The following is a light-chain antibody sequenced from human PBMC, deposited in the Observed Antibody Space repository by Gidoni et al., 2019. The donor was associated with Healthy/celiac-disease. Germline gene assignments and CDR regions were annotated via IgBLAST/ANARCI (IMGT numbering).Light chain of an antibody. CDR2: AAS. J-gene: IGKJ2*01. CDR1: QGISSY. V-gene: IGKV1-8*01. CDR3: QQDYSYPYT. Sequence: AIRMTQSPSSFSASTGDRVTITCRASQGISSYLAWYQQKPGKAPKLLIYAASTLQSGGPSRFSGSGSGTDFTLTISCLQSEDFATYYCQQDYSYPYTFGQGTKLEIK.